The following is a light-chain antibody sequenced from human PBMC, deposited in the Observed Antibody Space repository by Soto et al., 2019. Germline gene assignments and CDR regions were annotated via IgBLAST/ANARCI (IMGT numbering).Light chain of an antibody. CDR3: QQYYGLPPLT. CDR1: QNITNN. CDR2: HAS. V-gene: IGKV1-33*01. Sequence: DIQMTQAPSSLSASIGDRVTNTFHASQNITNNLSWYQQKPGKAPNLLIYHASKLAKEVTSRFSGSGSGTDFSFIITSLQREDLATYYCQQYYGLPPLTFGQGTRLENK. J-gene: IGKJ5*01.